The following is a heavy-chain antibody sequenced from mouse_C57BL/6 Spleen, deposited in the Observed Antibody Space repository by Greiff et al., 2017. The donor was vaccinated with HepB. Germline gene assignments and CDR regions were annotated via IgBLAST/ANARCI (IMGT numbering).Heavy chain of an antibody. Sequence: EVQLQQSGPELVKPGASVKISCKASGYTFTDYYMNWVKQSHGKSLEWIGDINPNNGGTSYNQKFKGKATLTVDKSSSTAYMELRSLTSEDSAVYYCAHWVDWYFDVWGTGTTVTVSS. CDR1: GYTFTDYY. D-gene: IGHD4-1*01. CDR2: INPNNGGT. V-gene: IGHV1-26*01. J-gene: IGHJ1*03. CDR3: AHWVDWYFDV.